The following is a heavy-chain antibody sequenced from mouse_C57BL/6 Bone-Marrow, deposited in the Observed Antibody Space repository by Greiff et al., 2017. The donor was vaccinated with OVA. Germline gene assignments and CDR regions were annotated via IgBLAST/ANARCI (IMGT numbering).Heavy chain of an antibody. V-gene: IGHV1-22*01. CDR3: ARPYYDYGGFAY. J-gene: IGHJ3*01. D-gene: IGHD2-4*01. CDR2: INPNNGGT. CDR1: GYTFTDYN. Sequence: VQLQQSGPELVKPGASVKMSCQASGYTFTDYNMHWVKQSHGKSLEWIGYINPNNGGTSYNQKFKGKATLTVNKSSSTAYMELRSLTSEDSAVYYCARPYYDYGGFAYWGQGTLVTVSA.